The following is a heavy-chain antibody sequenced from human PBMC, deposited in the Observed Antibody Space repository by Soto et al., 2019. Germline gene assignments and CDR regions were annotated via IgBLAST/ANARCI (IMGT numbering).Heavy chain of an antibody. Sequence: PGGSLSVSCAASGFTYSNYWMSWVRQAPGKGLEWVASIKTDGSEKYYVDSVKGRFTVSRDNAENSLFLQMNSLRVEDTAVYYCAKDRDGYNSYWGQGT. CDR1: GFTYSNYW. CDR2: IKTDGSEK. D-gene: IGHD5-12*01. V-gene: IGHV3-7*01. CDR3: AKDRDGYNSY. J-gene: IGHJ4*02.